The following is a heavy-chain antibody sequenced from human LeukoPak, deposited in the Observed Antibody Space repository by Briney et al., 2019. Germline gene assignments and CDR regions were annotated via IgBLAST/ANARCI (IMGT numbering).Heavy chain of an antibody. CDR3: ARSEDFWSGYYLVFDY. J-gene: IGHJ4*02. CDR2: ISSSGSTI. V-gene: IGHV3-11*04. CDR1: GFTFSDYY. D-gene: IGHD3-3*01. Sequence: GGSLRLSCAASGFTFSDYYMSWIRQAPGKGLEWVSYISSSGSTIYYADSVKGRFTISRDNAKNSLYLQLNSLRADDTAVYYCARSEDFWSGYYLVFDYWGQGTLVTVSS.